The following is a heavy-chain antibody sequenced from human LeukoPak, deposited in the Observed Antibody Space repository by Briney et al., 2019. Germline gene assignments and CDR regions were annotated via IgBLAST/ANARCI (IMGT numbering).Heavy chain of an antibody. D-gene: IGHD3-22*01. CDR1: GFTFSDYY. J-gene: IGHJ4*02. V-gene: IGHV3-11*01. Sequence: GGSLRLSCAASGFTFSDYYMSWIRQAPGKGLEWVSYISSSGSTIYYADSVKGRFTISRDNAKNSLYLQMNSLRAEDTAVYYCAKDLLVDVGTMIVVVKIEEAGFDYWGQGTLVTVSS. CDR3: AKDLLVDVGTMIVVVKIEEAGFDY. CDR2: ISSSGSTI.